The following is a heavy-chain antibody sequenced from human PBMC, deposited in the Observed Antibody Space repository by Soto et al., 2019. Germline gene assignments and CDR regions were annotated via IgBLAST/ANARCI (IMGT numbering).Heavy chain of an antibody. D-gene: IGHD3-3*02. CDR2: IYTSGST. V-gene: IGHV4-4*07. CDR3: ARDRSEVAFVEWSPEEPYCMDV. J-gene: IGHJ6*02. CDR1: GGSISSYY. Sequence: SETLSLTCTVSGGSISSYYWSWIRQPAGKGLEWIGRIYTSGSTNYNPSLKSRVTMSVDTSKNQFSLKLSSVTAADTAVYSCARDRSEVAFVEWSPEEPYCMDVWGQGTTVTVSS.